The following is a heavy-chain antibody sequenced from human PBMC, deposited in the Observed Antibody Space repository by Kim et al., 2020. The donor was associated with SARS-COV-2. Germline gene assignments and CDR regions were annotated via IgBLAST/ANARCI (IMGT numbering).Heavy chain of an antibody. CDR2: IYSGGNT. Sequence: GGSLRLSCAASGFTVSTNYMSWVRQAPGKGLEWVSLIYSGGNTYYADSVKGRFTISRDNSRNTLYLQMYSLRAEDTAVYYCARVAVSTITMIRRVPSYF. CDR3: ARVAVSTITMIRRVPSYF. V-gene: IGHV3-53*01. CDR1: GFTVSTNY. J-gene: IGHJ4*01. D-gene: IGHD3-10*01.